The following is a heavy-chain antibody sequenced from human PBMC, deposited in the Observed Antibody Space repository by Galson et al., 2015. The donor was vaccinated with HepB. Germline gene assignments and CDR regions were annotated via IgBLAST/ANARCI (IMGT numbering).Heavy chain of an antibody. J-gene: IGHJ4*02. Sequence: SLRLSCAASGFTFSGSAIHWVRQTSGKGLEWVGRIRSKASNYATAYAASVKGRFTISRDDSKNTAYLHMKSLKTEDTAVYYCIRMADLSGYSSSWGQGTLVT. CDR3: IRMADLSGYSSS. D-gene: IGHD6-13*01. CDR1: GFTFSGSA. CDR2: IRSKASNYAT. V-gene: IGHV3-73*01.